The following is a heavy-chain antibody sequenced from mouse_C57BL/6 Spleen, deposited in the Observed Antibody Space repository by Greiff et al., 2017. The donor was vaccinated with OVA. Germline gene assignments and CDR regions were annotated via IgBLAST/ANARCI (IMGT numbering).Heavy chain of an antibody. V-gene: IGHV1-55*01. Sequence: QVQLQQPGAELVKPGASVKMSCKASGYTFTSYWITWVKQRPGQGLEWIGDIYPGSGSTNYNEKFKSKATLTVDTSSSTAYMQRSSLTSEDSAVYYCARRGSSGYVLDYWGQGTTLTVSS. D-gene: IGHD3-2*02. CDR1: GYTFTSYW. CDR3: ARRGSSGYVLDY. CDR2: IYPGSGST. J-gene: IGHJ2*01.